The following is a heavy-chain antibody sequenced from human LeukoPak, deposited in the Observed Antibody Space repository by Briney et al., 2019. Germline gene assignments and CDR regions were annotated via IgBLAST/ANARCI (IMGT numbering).Heavy chain of an antibody. J-gene: IGHJ4*02. CDR1: GFTFRHYA. Sequence: PGGSQRLSCLASGFTFRHYAMNWVRQAPGKWLEWVAAISFSGGFTYYADYVKGRFTISRDNSKNTLYLEMNSLSAEDTAVYYCAKITEYCSGGSCYTGDYRGQGTLVSVSS. V-gene: IGHV3-23*01. D-gene: IGHD2-15*01. CDR2: ISFSGGFT. CDR3: AKITEYCSGGSCYTGDY.